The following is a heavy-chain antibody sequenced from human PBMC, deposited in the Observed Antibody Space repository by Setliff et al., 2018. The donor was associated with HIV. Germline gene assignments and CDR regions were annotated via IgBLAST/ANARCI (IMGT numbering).Heavy chain of an antibody. CDR3: ARDLAAAGAFDI. J-gene: IGHJ3*02. CDR2: ISAYNGKT. CDR1: GFPFSSYG. D-gene: IGHD6-13*01. V-gene: IGHV1-18*01. Sequence: ASVKVSCKASGFPFSSYGISWVRQAPGQGLEWMGWISAYNGKTEYAQNFQGRVTMTEDTSTDTAYMELRSLRSEDTAVYYCARDLAAAGAFDIWGHGTMVTVSS.